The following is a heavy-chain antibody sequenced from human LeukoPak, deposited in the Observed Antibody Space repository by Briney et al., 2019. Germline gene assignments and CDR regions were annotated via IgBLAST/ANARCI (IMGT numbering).Heavy chain of an antibody. V-gene: IGHV3-21*01. CDR3: ARDLFDSRGYGYNWFDP. D-gene: IGHD3-22*01. CDR2: VSGRSSYI. CDR1: GFTLSSHS. Sequence: GGSLRLTCAASGFTLSSHSMTWVRQAPGKGLEWVSSVSGRSSYIYYVDSVKGRFTISRDNAKNSLYLQMNSLRAEDTAMYYCARDLFDSRGYGYNWFDPWGQGTLVTVSS. J-gene: IGHJ5*02.